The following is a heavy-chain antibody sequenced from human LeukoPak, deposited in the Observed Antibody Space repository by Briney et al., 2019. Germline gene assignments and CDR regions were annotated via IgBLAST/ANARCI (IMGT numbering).Heavy chain of an antibody. J-gene: IGHJ4*02. Sequence: GSLRLSCAASGFTFSSYEMNWVRQAPGKGLEWVSYISSSGSTIYYADSVKGRFTISRDNAKNSLYLQMNSLRAEDTAVYYCARDTDQGYSVDYWGQGTLVTVSS. CDR3: ARDTDQGYSVDY. V-gene: IGHV3-48*03. D-gene: IGHD2-15*01. CDR1: GFTFSSYE. CDR2: ISSSGSTI.